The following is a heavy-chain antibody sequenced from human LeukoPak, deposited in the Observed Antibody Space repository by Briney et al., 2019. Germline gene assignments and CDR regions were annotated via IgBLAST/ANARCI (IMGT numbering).Heavy chain of an antibody. D-gene: IGHD2-2*01. CDR3: ARDVSLVVPAARGYYFDY. V-gene: IGHV3-21*01. CDR2: ISSSSSYI. J-gene: IGHJ4*02. CDR1: GFTFSSYS. Sequence: PGGSLRLSCAASGFTFSSYSMNWVRQAPGKGLEWVSSISSSSSYIYYADSVKGRFTISRDNAKNSLYLQMNSLRAEDTAVYYCARDVSLVVPAARGYYFDYWGQGTLVTVSS.